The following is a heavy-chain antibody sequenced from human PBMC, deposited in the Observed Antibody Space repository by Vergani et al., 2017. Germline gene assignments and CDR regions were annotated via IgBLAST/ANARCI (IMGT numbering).Heavy chain of an antibody. Sequence: QVQLQQWGGGLLKTSETLSLTCVVNGGSFTSYHWTWIRQSPGEGLEWVGDIDHTGRPDYNPSRKSRLTMSVDKSRNQFSLTLNSVTATDTAIYFCARVNTETNCHLYYYYYMDVLGQGAAVTVS. CDR2: IDHTGRP. J-gene: IGHJ6*03. CDR3: ARVNTETNCHLYYYYYMDV. CDR1: GGSFTSYH. V-gene: IGHV4-34*01. D-gene: IGHD4-11*01.